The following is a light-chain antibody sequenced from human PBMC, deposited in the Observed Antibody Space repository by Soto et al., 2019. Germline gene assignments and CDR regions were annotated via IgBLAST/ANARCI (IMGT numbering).Light chain of an antibody. CDR2: KAS. CDR1: QSISTW. Sequence: DIQLTQSPSTLSASIGDRVTITCRASQSISTWLAWYQQKPGTAPTLLIYKASTLEGGVPSRFSGSRSGTEFTLTVSSLQHDDFATYYCQQYNDSFPYTFGQGTKLESK. J-gene: IGKJ2*01. CDR3: QQYNDSFPYT. V-gene: IGKV1-5*03.